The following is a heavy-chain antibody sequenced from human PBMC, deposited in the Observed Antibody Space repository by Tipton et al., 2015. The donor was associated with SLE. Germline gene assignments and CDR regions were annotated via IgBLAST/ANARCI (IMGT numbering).Heavy chain of an antibody. Sequence: TLSLTCTVSGGSLTSYYWSWIRQTPGKGLEWIGYVHYSGTSSYSPSLKSRLTMSLDTSRHQFSLRLTSVTTADTAVYYCATESDKSPALDPWGQGTLVTVSS. CDR1: GGSLTSYY. CDR3: ATESDKSPALDP. V-gene: IGHV4-59*01. D-gene: IGHD2-2*01. J-gene: IGHJ5*02. CDR2: VHYSGTS.